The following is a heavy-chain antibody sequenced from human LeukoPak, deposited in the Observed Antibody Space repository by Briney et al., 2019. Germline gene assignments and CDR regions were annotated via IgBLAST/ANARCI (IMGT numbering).Heavy chain of an antibody. CDR3: ARRKAYGDSNLYHFDY. V-gene: IGHV4-39*01. J-gene: IGHJ4*02. CDR1: SGSISSSSYY. Sequence: SETLSLTCTVSSGSISSSSYYWGWIRQPPGKGLEWIGSLYYSGRTYNNPSLESRVTISVDTSKKQFSLKLRSVTAADTAVYYCARRKAYGDSNLYHFDYWGQGTLVTVSS. D-gene: IGHD2-21*01. CDR2: LYYSGRT.